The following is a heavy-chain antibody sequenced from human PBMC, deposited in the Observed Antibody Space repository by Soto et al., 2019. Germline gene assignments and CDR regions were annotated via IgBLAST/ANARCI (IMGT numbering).Heavy chain of an antibody. CDR1: GGTFSSYT. J-gene: IGHJ4*02. CDR2: MNPNSGNT. Sequence: ASVKVSCKASGGTFSSYTISWVRQATGQGLEWMGWMNPNSGNTGYAQKFQGRVTMTRNTSISTAYMELSSLRSEDTAVYYCARGQGYGYSGYEPDYSWGQGTLVTVSS. D-gene: IGHD5-12*01. CDR3: ARGQGYGYSGYEPDYS. V-gene: IGHV1-8*02.